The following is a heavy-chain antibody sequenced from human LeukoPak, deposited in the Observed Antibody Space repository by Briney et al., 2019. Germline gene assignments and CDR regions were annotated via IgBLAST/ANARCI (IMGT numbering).Heavy chain of an antibody. D-gene: IGHD3-22*01. CDR1: GFTASKNY. V-gene: IGHV3-53*01. J-gene: IGHJ4*02. Sequence: GGSLRLSCAASGFTASKNYMSSVRQAAGKGLEWVSVMYIGGNTYYADSVKGRFTISRDSSKNTLYLQMNSLRAEDTAVYYGARAYPPPASGGYYPYYFDYWGQGTLVTVSS. CDR2: MYIGGNT. CDR3: ARAYPPPASGGYYPYYFDY.